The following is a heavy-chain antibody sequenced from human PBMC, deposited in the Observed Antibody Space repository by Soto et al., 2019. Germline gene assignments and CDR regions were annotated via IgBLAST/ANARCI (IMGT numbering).Heavy chain of an antibody. CDR3: AAEGCSSTSCYAFDI. CDR1: GFTFTSSA. J-gene: IGHJ3*02. V-gene: IGHV1-58*02. D-gene: IGHD2-2*01. CDR2: IVVGSGNT. Sequence: ASVKVSCKASGFTFTSSAMQWVRQARGQRLEWIGWIVVGSGNTNYAQKFQERVTITRDMSTSTAYMELSSLRSEDTAVYYCAAEGCSSTSCYAFDIWGQGTMVTVSS.